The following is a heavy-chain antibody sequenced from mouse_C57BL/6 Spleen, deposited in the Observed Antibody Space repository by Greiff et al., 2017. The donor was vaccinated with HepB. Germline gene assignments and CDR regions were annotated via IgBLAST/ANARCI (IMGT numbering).Heavy chain of an antibody. CDR2: IDPSDSYT. V-gene: IGHV1-69*01. Sequence: QVQLQQPGAELVMPGASVKLSCKASGYTFTSYWMHWVKQRPGQGLEWIGEIDPSDSYTNYNQKFKGKSTLTVDKSSSTAYMQLSSLTSEDSAVYYCARRGVYYYGSSPFDYWGQGTTLTVSS. CDR3: ARRGVYYYGSSPFDY. D-gene: IGHD1-1*01. CDR1: GYTFTSYW. J-gene: IGHJ2*01.